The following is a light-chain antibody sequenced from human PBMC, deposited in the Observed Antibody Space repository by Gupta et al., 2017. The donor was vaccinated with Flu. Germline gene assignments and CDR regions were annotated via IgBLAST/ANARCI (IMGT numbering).Light chain of an antibody. CDR3: HQAYDLAIT. CDR1: HDISNY. J-gene: IGKJ5*01. Sequence: IQMTQSPSSLSASVGDRVTIASPASHDISNYLNSYHGKPGKAAKLLIYDASNCETAAPSRFSGSGSGTDFTFIVISLQPEDFATYYCHQAYDLAITFGQGTQLDIK. CDR2: DAS. V-gene: IGKV1-33*01.